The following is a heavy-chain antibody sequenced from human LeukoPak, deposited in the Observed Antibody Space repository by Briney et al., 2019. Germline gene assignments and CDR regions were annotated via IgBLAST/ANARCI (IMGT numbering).Heavy chain of an antibody. Sequence: GGSLRLSCAASGFTFNVFHMNWVRQAPGRGLEWISSITSSGTYITYADSIQGRFTISRDNAKNSLYLQMNSLRVDDTALYYCARASGGWDLDYWGHGTLVTVSS. CDR2: ITSSGTYI. V-gene: IGHV3-21*01. CDR3: ARASGGWDLDY. D-gene: IGHD1-26*01. J-gene: IGHJ4*01. CDR1: GFTFNVFH.